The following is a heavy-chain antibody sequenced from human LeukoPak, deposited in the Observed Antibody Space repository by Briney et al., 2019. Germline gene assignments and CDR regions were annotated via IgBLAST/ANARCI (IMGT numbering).Heavy chain of an antibody. V-gene: IGHV3-30*04. Sequence: GGSLRLSCAASGFTFSSYAMHWVRQAPGKGLEWVAVISYDGSNKYYADSVKGRFTISRDNSKNTLYLQMNSLRAEDTAVYYCAKGPYYDSSGYFDYWGQGTLVTVSS. CDR2: ISYDGSNK. CDR3: AKGPYYDSSGYFDY. J-gene: IGHJ4*02. CDR1: GFTFSSYA. D-gene: IGHD3-22*01.